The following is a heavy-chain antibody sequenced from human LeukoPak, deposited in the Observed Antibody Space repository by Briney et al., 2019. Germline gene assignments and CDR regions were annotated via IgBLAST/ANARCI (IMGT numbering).Heavy chain of an antibody. J-gene: IGHJ4*02. CDR2: ISGSGGSA. CDR1: GFTFSSYA. D-gene: IGHD3-10*01. CDR3: AKEFLVLLWFGELDY. Sequence: GGSLRLSCAASGFTFSSYAMSWVRQAPGKGLEWVSAISGSGGSAYYADSVKGRFTISRDNSKNTLYLQMNSLRAEDTAVYYCAKEFLVLLWFGELDYWGQGTLVTVSS. V-gene: IGHV3-23*01.